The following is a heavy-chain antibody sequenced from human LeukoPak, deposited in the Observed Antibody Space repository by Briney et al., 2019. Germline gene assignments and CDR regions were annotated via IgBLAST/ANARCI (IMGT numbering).Heavy chain of an antibody. Sequence: ASVKVSCKASGYTFTSYAMHWVRQAPGQRLEWMGWINAGNGNTKYSQKFQGRVTITRDTSASTAYMELSSLRSEDTAVYYCARAAFNYGDYVVDFDYWGQGTLVTVSS. CDR3: ARAAFNYGDYVVDFDY. J-gene: IGHJ4*02. D-gene: IGHD4-17*01. CDR2: INAGNGNT. CDR1: GYTFTSYA. V-gene: IGHV1-3*01.